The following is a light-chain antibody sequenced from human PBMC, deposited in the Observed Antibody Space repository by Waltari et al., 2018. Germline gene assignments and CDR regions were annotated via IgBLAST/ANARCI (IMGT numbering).Light chain of an antibody. CDR2: DVF. CDR1: SSDIGSYDF. V-gene: IGLV2-14*01. CDR3: SSYTSSSTYIV. Sequence: QSALTQPASVSGSPGQSITISCTGTSSDIGSYDFVSWYQQHPGKAPKLLLYDVFKWPFGCSRRFSVSKSRNTSSLTISVLQADYEADYYCSSYTSSSTYIVFGGGTKLTVL. J-gene: IGLJ3*02.